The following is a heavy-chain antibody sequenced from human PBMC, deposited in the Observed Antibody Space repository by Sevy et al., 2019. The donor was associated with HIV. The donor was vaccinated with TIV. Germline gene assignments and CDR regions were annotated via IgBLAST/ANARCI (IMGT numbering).Heavy chain of an antibody. J-gene: IGHJ4*02. V-gene: IGHV4-39*01. CDR3: GRPKGKWIKSDYCF. D-gene: IGHD5-12*01. Sequence: SETLSLTCTVSGDSIIRNYYWGWIRQPPGKGLEWIGNIYYSGSTSTGSTSYNPTLKSRVTISVDTSKNQLSLNLRSVTAADTAVYYCGRPKGKWIKSDYCFWGQGALVTFSS. CDR2: IYYSGSTSTGST. CDR1: GDSIIRNYY.